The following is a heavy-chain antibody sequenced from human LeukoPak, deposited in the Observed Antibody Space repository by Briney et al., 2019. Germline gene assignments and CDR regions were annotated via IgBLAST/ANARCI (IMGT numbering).Heavy chain of an antibody. CDR2: ISYDGGNI. CDR3: AKRGYCRGGTCFSHDAFDI. D-gene: IGHD2-15*01. CDR1: EFTFSSYG. J-gene: IGHJ3*02. Sequence: GGTLRLSCAASEFTFSSYGMHWVRQAPGKGLEWVAVISYDGGNISYTDSVKGRFTISRDNSKNTLYLQMNSLRAEDTAVYYCAKRGYCRGGTCFSHDAFDIWGQGTMVAVSS. V-gene: IGHV3-30*18.